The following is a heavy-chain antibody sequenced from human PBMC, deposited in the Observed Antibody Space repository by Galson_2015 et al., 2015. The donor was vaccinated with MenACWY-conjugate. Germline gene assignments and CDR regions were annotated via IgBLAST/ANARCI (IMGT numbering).Heavy chain of an antibody. CDR2: IYSGGST. V-gene: IGHV3-66*02. D-gene: IGHD2-2*01. J-gene: IGHJ6*02. CDR1: GFTVSSNY. Sequence: SLRLSCAASGFTVSSNYMSWVRQAPGKGLEWVSVIYSGGSTYYADSVKGRFTISRDNSKNTLYLQMNSLRAEDTAVYYCARDGDCSSTSCYYYYGMDVWGQGTTVTVSS. CDR3: ARDGDCSSTSCYYYYGMDV.